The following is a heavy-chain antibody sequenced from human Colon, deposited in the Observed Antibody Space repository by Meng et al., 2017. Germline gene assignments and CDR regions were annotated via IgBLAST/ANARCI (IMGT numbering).Heavy chain of an antibody. V-gene: IGHV4-4*02. Sequence: QLQVQLAHPGAVKTTRALSHTCTVAGDSISSVNWCTWVRQSPGKGQEWIGEIYHSGITNYNPSLKSRVTMSLDKSKNTFSLNLSSVTAADTAFYYCARSPLRNRSFDSWGQGTLVTVSS. CDR2: IYHSGIT. D-gene: IGHD1/OR15-1a*01. CDR1: GDSISSVNW. CDR3: ARSPLRNRSFDS. J-gene: IGHJ4*02.